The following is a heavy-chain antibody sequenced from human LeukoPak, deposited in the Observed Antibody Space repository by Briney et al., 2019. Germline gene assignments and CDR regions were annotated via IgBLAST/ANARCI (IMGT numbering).Heavy chain of an antibody. V-gene: IGHV3-30*18. CDR2: ISYDGSNK. CDR1: GFTFSSYG. D-gene: IGHD2-8*01. Sequence: GGTLRLSCAASGFTFSSYGMHWVRQAPGKGLEWVAVISYDGSNKYYADSVKGRFTISRDNSKNTLYLQMNSLRAEDTAVYYCAKGALNFAYWGQGTLVTVSS. CDR3: AKGALNFAY. J-gene: IGHJ4*02.